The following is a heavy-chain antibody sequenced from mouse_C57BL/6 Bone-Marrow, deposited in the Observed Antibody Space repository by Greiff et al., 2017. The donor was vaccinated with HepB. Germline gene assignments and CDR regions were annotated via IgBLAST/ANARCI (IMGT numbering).Heavy chain of an antibody. Sequence: QVQLQQPGTELVKPGASVKLSCKASGYTFTSCWMHWVKQRPGQGLEWIGNINPSNGGTNYNEKFKSKATLTVDKSSSTAYMQLSSLTSEDSAVYYCARKSNYDYYAMDYWGQGTSVTVSS. CDR3: ARKSNYDYYAMDY. J-gene: IGHJ4*01. CDR1: GYTFTSCW. CDR2: INPSNGGT. D-gene: IGHD2-5*01. V-gene: IGHV1-53*01.